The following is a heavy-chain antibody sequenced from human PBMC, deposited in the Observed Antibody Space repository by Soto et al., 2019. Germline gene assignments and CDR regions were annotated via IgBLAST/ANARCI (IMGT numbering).Heavy chain of an antibody. V-gene: IGHV3-66*01. J-gene: IGHJ4*02. CDR2: IYSGGNT. CDR1: GFTFSNYA. D-gene: IGHD6-6*01. CDR3: ARDPGSSSGHY. Sequence: PGGSLRLSCAASGFTFSNYAMSWIRQAPGKGLEWVSVIYSGGNTYYADSVKGRFSISRDNSKNTLNLQMNSLRVEDTAVYYCARDPGSSSGHYWGQGTLVTVSS.